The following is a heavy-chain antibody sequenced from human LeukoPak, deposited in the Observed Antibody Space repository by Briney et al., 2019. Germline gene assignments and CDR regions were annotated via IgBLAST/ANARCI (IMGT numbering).Heavy chain of an antibody. Sequence: PGGSLRLSCAASGFTFSSYAMSWVRQAPGKGLEWVSAISGSGGSTYYADSVKGRFTISRDNSKNTLCLQMNSLRAKDTAVYYCATHYDFWSGYYSTHDYWGQGTLVTVSS. D-gene: IGHD3-3*01. J-gene: IGHJ4*02. V-gene: IGHV3-23*01. CDR1: GFTFSSYA. CDR2: ISGSGGST. CDR3: ATHYDFWSGYYSTHDY.